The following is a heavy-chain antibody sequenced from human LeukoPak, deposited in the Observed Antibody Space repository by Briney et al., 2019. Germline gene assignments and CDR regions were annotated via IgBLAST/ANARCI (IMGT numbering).Heavy chain of an antibody. CDR3: ARSRFPGNAGGYMDV. CDR1: GFTFSSYS. Sequence: GGSLRLSCAASGFTFSSYSMNWVRQAPGKGLEWVSHISSSSSTIYYADSLKGRFTISRDNAKNSLYLQLNSLRADDTAVYYCARSRFPGNAGGYMDVWGKGTTVTISS. D-gene: IGHD1-1*01. J-gene: IGHJ6*03. CDR2: ISSSSSTI. V-gene: IGHV3-48*04.